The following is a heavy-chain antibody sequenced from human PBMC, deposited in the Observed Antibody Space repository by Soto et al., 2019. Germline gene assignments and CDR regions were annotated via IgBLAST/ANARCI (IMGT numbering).Heavy chain of an antibody. D-gene: IGHD3-10*01. J-gene: IGHJ4*02. CDR3: VRDKFWFGELLSKDYFDY. CDR2: ISYNGNNQ. Sequence: GGSLSLSCAASGFTFSTYAMSWVRQSPGKGLEWVALISYNGNNQYYPDSVKGRFTISRDNYKNTLYLQMNSLRTGDTAVYYCVRDKFWFGELLSKDYFDYWGQGSQVNVSS. CDR1: GFTFSTYA. V-gene: IGHV3-30*03.